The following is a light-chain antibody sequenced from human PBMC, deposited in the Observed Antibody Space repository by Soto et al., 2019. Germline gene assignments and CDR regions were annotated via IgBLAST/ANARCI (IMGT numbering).Light chain of an antibody. CDR1: QSVSSS. Sequence: EIGLTKSPSTLSLCPGERATLSCRASQSVSSSLAWYQQQPGQAPRLLIYGASRRATGIPDRFSGRESGTAFTLTITTLEPADSAVFFCQQHDISSYPFGQGTKVDIK. CDR3: QQHDISSYP. J-gene: IGKJ2*01. V-gene: IGKV3-20*01. CDR2: GAS.